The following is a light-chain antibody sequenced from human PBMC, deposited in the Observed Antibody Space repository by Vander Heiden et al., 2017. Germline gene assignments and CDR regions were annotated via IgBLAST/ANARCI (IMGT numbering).Light chain of an antibody. CDR1: QSISSY. CDR3: QQGYSTLERYT. CDR2: AAS. V-gene: IGKV1-39*01. Sequence: DIQMTQSPPSLSASVGARATITCRASQSISSYLNWSQQQPGKAPKLLIYAASSLQSGVPSRFSGRGSGTDFTLTISRLQPEDFATYYCQQGYSTLERYTFGQGTKLEIK. J-gene: IGKJ2*01.